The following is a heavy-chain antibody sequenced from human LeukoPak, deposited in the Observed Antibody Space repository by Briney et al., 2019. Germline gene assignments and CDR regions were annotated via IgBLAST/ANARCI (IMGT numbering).Heavy chain of an antibody. V-gene: IGHV1-2*02. Sequence: ASVKVSCKASGYTFTGYYMHWVRQAPGQGLEWMGWINPNSGNTNYAQKFQERVTITRDMSTSTAYMELSSLRSEDTAVYYCAADRSVWGYYYGMDVWGQGTTVTVSS. D-gene: IGHD7-27*01. J-gene: IGHJ6*02. CDR3: AADRSVWGYYYGMDV. CDR2: INPNSGNT. CDR1: GYTFTGYY.